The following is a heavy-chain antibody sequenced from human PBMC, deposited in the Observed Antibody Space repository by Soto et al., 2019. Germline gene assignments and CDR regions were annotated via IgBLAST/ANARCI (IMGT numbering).Heavy chain of an antibody. J-gene: IGHJ4*02. Sequence: PSETLSLTCTVSGGSISSYYWSWIRQPPGKGLEWIGYIYYSGSTNYNPPLKSRVTISVDTSKNQFSLKLSSVTAADTAVYYCAAGAIFGVVPLDYWGQGTLVTVSS. CDR1: GGSISSYY. D-gene: IGHD3-3*01. CDR3: AAGAIFGVVPLDY. V-gene: IGHV4-59*12. CDR2: IYYSGST.